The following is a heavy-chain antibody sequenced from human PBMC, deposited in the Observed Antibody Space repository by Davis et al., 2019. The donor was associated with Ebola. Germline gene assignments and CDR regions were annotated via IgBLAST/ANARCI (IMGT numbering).Heavy chain of an antibody. J-gene: IGHJ4*02. CDR3: ARSLEAVAGILGY. V-gene: IGHV1-2*02. CDR1: GYTFTGYY. Sequence: ASVKVSCKASGYTFTGYYMHWVRQAPGQGLAWMGWINPNSGGTNYAQKFQGRVTMTRDTSISTAYMGLSRLRSDDTAVYYCARSLEAVAGILGYWGQGTLVTVSS. D-gene: IGHD6-19*01. CDR2: INPNSGGT.